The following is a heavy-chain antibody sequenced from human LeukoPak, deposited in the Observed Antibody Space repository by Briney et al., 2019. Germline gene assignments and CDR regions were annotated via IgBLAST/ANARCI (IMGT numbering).Heavy chain of an antibody. D-gene: IGHD6-19*01. J-gene: IGHJ4*02. CDR3: ARQTYSSGWYGFDY. V-gene: IGHV4-59*08. CDR2: VSYGGST. CDR1: SGSISSYY. Sequence: PSETLSLTCTVSSGSISSYYWSWIWQPPGKGLEWIGYVSYGGSTKYNPSLKSRVTISVDTSKNQFSLKLTSVTAADTAVYYCARQTYSSGWYGFDYWGQGTLVTVSS.